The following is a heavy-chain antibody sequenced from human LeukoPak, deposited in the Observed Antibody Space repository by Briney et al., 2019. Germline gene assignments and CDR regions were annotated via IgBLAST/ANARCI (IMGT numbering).Heavy chain of an antibody. CDR3: ARAGGYFDWPHLDY. Sequence: PGGSLRLSCAASGFTFSNAWMSWVRQAPGKGLEWVAVISFDGSNKYYADSVKGRFTISRDNSKNTLYLQMNSLRAEDTALYYCARAGGYFDWPHLDYWGQGTLVTVSS. V-gene: IGHV3-30-3*01. D-gene: IGHD3-9*01. CDR1: GFTFSNAW. J-gene: IGHJ4*02. CDR2: ISFDGSNK.